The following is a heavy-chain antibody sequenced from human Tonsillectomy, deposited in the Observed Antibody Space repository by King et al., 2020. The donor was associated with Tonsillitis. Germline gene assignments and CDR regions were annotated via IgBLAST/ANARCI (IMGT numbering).Heavy chain of an antibody. CDR2: IKSKTDGGTT. J-gene: IGHJ4*02. Sequence: VQLVESGGGLVKPGGSLRLSCAASGFSFTNAWMSWVRQAPGKGLEWVGRIKSKTDGGTTDYAAPVEGRSTISRDDSKNRLYLQMNSLKTEDTAVYYCTTDLHRRLLSLPLGVDYWGQGSLVTVSS. CDR1: GFSFTNAW. CDR3: TTDLHRRLLSLPLGVDY. D-gene: IGHD2-2*01. V-gene: IGHV3-15*01.